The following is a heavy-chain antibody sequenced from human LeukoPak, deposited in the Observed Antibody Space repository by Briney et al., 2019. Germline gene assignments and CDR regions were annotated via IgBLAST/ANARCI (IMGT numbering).Heavy chain of an antibody. CDR1: GFTFSNYA. CDR2: ISKSDNST. Sequence: GGSLRLSCAASGFTFSNYAMTWVRQAPGKGLAWVSSISKSDNSTYYADSVKGRFTISRDNSKNTVYLHMDSLRVEDTAIYYCARGALIPDFRGQGTLVTVSS. V-gene: IGHV3-23*01. CDR3: ARGALIPDF. J-gene: IGHJ4*02. D-gene: IGHD2-21*01.